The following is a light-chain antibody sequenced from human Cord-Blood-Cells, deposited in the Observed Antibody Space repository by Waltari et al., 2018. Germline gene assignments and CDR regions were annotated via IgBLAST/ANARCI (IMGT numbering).Light chain of an antibody. J-gene: IGKJ1*01. CDR3: QQSYSTPRT. CDR1: QSISSY. CDR2: AAS. Sequence: DIRMTQSPSSLSASVGDRVTMTCRESQSISSYLNWYQQKPGKAPKLLIYAASSLPSGVPSRFSGSGSGTDFTLTIRSLQPEDFATYYCQQSYSTPRTFGQGTKVEIK. V-gene: IGKV1-39*01.